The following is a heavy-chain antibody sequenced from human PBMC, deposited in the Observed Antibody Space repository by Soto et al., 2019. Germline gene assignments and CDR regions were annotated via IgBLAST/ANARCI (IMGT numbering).Heavy chain of an antibody. CDR2: ISYDGSNK. CDR3: ASGLTYYYDSSGSPEDI. CDR1: GFTFSSYA. Sequence: GGSLRLSCAASGFTFSSYAMHWVRQAPGKGLEWVAVISYDGSNKYYADSVKGRFTTSRDNSKNTLYLQMNSLRAEDTAVYYCASGLTYYYDSSGSPEDIWGQGTMVTVSS. V-gene: IGHV3-30-3*01. D-gene: IGHD3-22*01. J-gene: IGHJ3*02.